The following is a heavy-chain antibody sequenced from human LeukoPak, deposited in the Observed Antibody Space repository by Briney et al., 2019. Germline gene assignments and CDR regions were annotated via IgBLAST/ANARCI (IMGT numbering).Heavy chain of an antibody. D-gene: IGHD5-12*01. J-gene: IGHJ4*02. CDR3: ARDFRYAFDN. CDR2: VGISSGNT. Sequence: PGGSLRLSCAASGFTFSDYGMNWVRQAPGKGLEWISYVGISSGNTKYADSVKGRFTISGDSAKNSVYLQMNSLRVEDTAVYYCARDFRYAFDNWGQGTLVTVSS. CDR1: GFTFSDYG. V-gene: IGHV3-48*03.